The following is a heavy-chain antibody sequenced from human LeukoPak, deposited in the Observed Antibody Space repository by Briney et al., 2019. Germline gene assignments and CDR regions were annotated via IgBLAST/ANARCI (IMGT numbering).Heavy chain of an antibody. J-gene: IGHJ4*02. CDR3: ARSSKSPFGGDWILFDY. V-gene: IGHV4-59*01. CDR2: IYYSGGT. CDR1: GGSISSYY. Sequence: SETLSLTCTVSGGSISSYYWSWIRQPPGKGLEWIGYIYYSGGTNYNPSLKSRVTISVDTSKNQFSLKLSSVTAADTAVYYCARSSKSPFGGDWILFDYWGQGTLVTVSS. D-gene: IGHD2-21*02.